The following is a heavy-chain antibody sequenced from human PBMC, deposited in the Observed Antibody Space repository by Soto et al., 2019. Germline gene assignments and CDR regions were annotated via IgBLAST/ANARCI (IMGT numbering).Heavy chain of an antibody. Sequence: QITLNESGPTQVKPRQTLTLTCTFSGFSLTTSGVGVGWIRQSQGKAPEWLALIYWDDDKRYSPSLKSRLTVTNDASKNQVVLTMADLDPADTATYYCAHRVLRTVFGVVATTAFYFDFWGQGTPVAVSS. CDR2: IYWDDDK. V-gene: IGHV2-5*02. D-gene: IGHD3-3*01. J-gene: IGHJ4*02. CDR1: GFSLTTSGVG. CDR3: AHRVLRTVFGVVATTAFYFDF.